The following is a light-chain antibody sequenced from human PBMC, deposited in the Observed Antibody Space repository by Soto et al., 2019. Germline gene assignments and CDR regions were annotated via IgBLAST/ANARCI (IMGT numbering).Light chain of an antibody. Sequence: EVVLTQSPGTLSLSPGERATLSCRASQSVSNNYFAWYQQKPGQAPRLLIFGSSDRATGIPDRLSGSGSGTDFTLTISRLEPEDVAVYYCQQYGSSPPYTFGQGTKLEIK. CDR3: QQYGSSPPYT. V-gene: IGKV3-20*01. CDR2: GSS. CDR1: QSVSNNY. J-gene: IGKJ2*01.